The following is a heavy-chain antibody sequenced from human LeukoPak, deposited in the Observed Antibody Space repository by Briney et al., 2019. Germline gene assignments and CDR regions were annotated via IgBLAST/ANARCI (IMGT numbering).Heavy chain of an antibody. CDR3: ARDLLGAYYYGMDV. V-gene: IGHV3-33*01. Sequence: PGRSLRLSCAASGSTFSSYGMHWVRQAPGKGLEWVAVIWYDGSNKYYADSVKGRFTISRDNSKNTLYLQMNSLRAEDTAVYYCARDLLGAYYYGMDVWGQGTTVTVSS. J-gene: IGHJ6*02. CDR2: IWYDGSNK. CDR1: GSTFSSYG. D-gene: IGHD3-16*01.